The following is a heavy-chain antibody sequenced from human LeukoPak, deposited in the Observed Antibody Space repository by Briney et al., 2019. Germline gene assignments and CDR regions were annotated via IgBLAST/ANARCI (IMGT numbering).Heavy chain of an antibody. D-gene: IGHD2-2*01. CDR3: TRAPGAAID. V-gene: IGHV4-34*01. CDR1: GGSFSGYY. CDR2: INHSGST. J-gene: IGHJ4*02. Sequence: SETLSLTCAVYGGSFSGYYWSWIRQPPGKGLEWIGEINHSGSTNYNPSLKSRVSISVDTSKNQFSLKLNSVTAADTAVYYCTRAPGAAIDWGQGTLVTVSS.